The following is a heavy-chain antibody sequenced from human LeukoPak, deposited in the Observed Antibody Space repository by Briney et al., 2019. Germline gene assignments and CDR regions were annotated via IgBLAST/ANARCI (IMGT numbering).Heavy chain of an antibody. V-gene: IGHV4-34*01. CDR2: INHSGST. CDR3: ARSTNGAVVAVKYNWFDP. Sequence: SETLSLTCAVYGGSFSGYYWSWIRQPPGKGLEWIGEINHSGSTNYNPSFKSRVTISVDTSKNQFSLKLSSVTAADTAVYYCARSTNGAVVAVKYNWFDPWGQGTLVTVSS. D-gene: IGHD2-15*01. CDR1: GGSFSGYY. J-gene: IGHJ5*02.